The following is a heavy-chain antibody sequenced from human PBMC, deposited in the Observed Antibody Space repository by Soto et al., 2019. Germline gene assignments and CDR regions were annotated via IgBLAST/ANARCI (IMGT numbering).Heavy chain of an antibody. D-gene: IGHD3-22*01. J-gene: IGHJ5*02. CDR3: ARWVGGSMYDNSGKYES. Sequence: QVQLVESGGGVVQPGRSPRLTCAGSGFTFSSNGMHWVRQAPGKGLEWVALVSYDGSKKYYADSVKGRFTISRDNSENTLYLQMNSLRAEDTAVYYCARWVGGSMYDNSGKYESWGQGTLVTVSS. CDR2: VSYDGSKK. CDR1: GFTFSSNG. V-gene: IGHV3-30*03.